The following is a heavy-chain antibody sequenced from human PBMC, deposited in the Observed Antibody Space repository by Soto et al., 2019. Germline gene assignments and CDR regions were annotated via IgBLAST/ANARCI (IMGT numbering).Heavy chain of an antibody. J-gene: IGHJ4*02. V-gene: IGHV4-39*01. Sequence: QLQLQESGPGLVKPSETLSLTCSVSDDSINSDKYYWGWIRQPPGKGLEWIGSIYYRGNAYYNPSLQTRVTISPDKSKSQFSLKLNSVTAADSAVYFCVRLEGLATISYYFDFWGPGALVTVSS. CDR3: VRLEGLATISYYFDF. D-gene: IGHD3-9*01. CDR2: IYYRGNA. CDR1: DDSINSDKYY.